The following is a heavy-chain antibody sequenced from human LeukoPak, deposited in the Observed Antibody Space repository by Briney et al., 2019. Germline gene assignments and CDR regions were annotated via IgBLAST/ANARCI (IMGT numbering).Heavy chain of an antibody. CDR3: ARQIVVVPAASPYYFDY. D-gene: IGHD2-2*01. Sequence: SETLSLTCTVSGGSISSSSYYWGWIRQPPGKGLEWIGSIYYSGSTYYNPSLKSRVTISVDTSKNQFSLKLSSVTAANTAVYYCARQIVVVPAASPYYFDYWGQGTLVTVSS. CDR1: GGSISSSSYY. CDR2: IYYSGST. V-gene: IGHV4-39*01. J-gene: IGHJ4*02.